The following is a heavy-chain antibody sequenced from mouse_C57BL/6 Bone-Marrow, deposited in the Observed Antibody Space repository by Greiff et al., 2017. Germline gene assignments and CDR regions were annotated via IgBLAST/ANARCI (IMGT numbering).Heavy chain of an antibody. CDR3: ARPVHPTAWFAY. Sequence: VQLQQPGAELVKPGASVKMSCKASGYTFTSYWITWVKQRPGQGLEWIGDIYPGSGSTNYNAKFKRKATLTVDTSSRSAYMQLSSLTSEDSAVYYCARPVHPTAWFAYWGQGTLVTVSA. CDR1: GYTFTSYW. V-gene: IGHV1-55*01. CDR2: IYPGSGST. J-gene: IGHJ3*01. D-gene: IGHD6-1*01.